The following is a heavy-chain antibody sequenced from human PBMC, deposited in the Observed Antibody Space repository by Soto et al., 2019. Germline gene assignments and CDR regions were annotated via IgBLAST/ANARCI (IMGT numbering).Heavy chain of an antibody. D-gene: IGHD3-10*01. J-gene: IGHJ6*02. CDR1: GDSVSSYK. CDR2: IDNNGGT. Sequence: QVQLQESGPGLVKPSETLSLTCTVSGDSVSSYKWSWIRQTPGKGLEWIGYIDNNGGTSYNPSLRNRVTMLVDTSTKQFSLRLNSVTAADTAVYYGVRQGFGALHGLVDVWGQGTTVTVSS. CDR3: VRQGFGALHGLVDV. V-gene: IGHV4-59*08.